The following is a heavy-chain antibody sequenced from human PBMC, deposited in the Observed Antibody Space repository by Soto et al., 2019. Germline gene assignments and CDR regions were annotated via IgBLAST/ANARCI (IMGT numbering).Heavy chain of an antibody. J-gene: IGHJ4*02. D-gene: IGHD5-18*01. CDR1: GFTFSSYA. CDR2: ISGSDGRT. Sequence: GSLRLSCAASGFTFSSYAMSWVRQAPGKGLEWVSTISGSDGRTYSTDSVKGRFTISRDNSRNTAYLQMNSLRVEDTAVYYCAKGVSQYTPLALFDYWGRGTLVTVSS. CDR3: AKGVSQYTPLALFDY. V-gene: IGHV3-23*01.